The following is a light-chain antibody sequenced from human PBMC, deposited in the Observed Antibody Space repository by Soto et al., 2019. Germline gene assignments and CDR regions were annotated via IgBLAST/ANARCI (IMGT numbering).Light chain of an antibody. CDR1: QNIDSW. J-gene: IGKJ2*01. V-gene: IGKV1-5*03. CDR3: QHYDRYGVT. CDR2: KAS. Sequence: DIPMTQSPSTLSAFVGDRVTITCRASQNIDSWLAWYQQKPGKAPNLLIHKASSLQSGVPSRFSGSGSGTEFTLTISGLQPDDFATYYCQHYDRYGVTFGQGTKLEIK.